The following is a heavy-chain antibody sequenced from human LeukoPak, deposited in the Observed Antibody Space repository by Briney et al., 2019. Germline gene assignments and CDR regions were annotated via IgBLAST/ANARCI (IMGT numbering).Heavy chain of an antibody. Sequence: GGSLRLSCAASGFTFCSYWMHWVRQAPGKGLVWVSRINSDGSSTSYADSVKGRFTISRDNAKNTLYLQMNSLRAEDTAVYYCASIAAAGHNWFDPWGQGTLVTVPS. J-gene: IGHJ5*02. CDR2: INSDGSST. V-gene: IGHV3-74*01. D-gene: IGHD6-13*01. CDR3: ASIAAAGHNWFDP. CDR1: GFTFCSYW.